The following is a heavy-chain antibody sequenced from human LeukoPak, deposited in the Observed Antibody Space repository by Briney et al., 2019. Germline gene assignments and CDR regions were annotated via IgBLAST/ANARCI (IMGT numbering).Heavy chain of an antibody. CDR2: ISSSGSTI. V-gene: IGHV3-11*04. Sequence: TGGSLRLSCAASGFTFSDYYMSWIRQAPGKGLEWVSYISSSGSTIYYADSVKGRFTISRDNAKNSLYLQMNSLRAEDTAVYYCARVCIVGATDAFDIWGQETMVTVSS. J-gene: IGHJ3*02. D-gene: IGHD1-26*01. CDR1: GFTFSDYY. CDR3: ARVCIVGATDAFDI.